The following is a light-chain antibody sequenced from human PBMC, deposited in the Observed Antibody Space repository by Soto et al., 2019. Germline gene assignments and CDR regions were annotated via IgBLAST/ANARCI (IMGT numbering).Light chain of an antibody. CDR3: AAWDDSLNGWV. CDR1: SSNIGSNT. Sequence: QSVLTQPPSASGTLGHRVTISCSGSSSNIGSNTVNWYQQLPGTAPKLLIYSNNQRPSGVPDRFSGSKSGTSASLAISGLQSEDEADYYCAAWDDSLNGWVFGGGTKLTVL. CDR2: SNN. J-gene: IGLJ3*02. V-gene: IGLV1-44*01.